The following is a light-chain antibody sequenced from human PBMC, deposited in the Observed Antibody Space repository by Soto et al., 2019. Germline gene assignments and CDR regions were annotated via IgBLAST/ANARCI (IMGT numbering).Light chain of an antibody. CDR1: QSVSIH. CDR3: QQRSKWPT. J-gene: IGKJ4*01. V-gene: IGKV3-11*01. CDR2: DAS. Sequence: EIVLTQSPATLSLSPGERATLSCRASQSVSIHLAWYQQKPGQAPRLLIYDASHRATGIPARFSGSGSGTDFTLTISSLAPEDFAVYYCQQRSKWPTVGGGTRVEIK.